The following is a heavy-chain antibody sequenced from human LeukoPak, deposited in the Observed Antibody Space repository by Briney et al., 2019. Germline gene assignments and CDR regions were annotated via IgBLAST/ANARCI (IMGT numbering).Heavy chain of an antibody. D-gene: IGHD3-22*01. CDR1: GFTFSSHS. J-gene: IGHJ4*02. V-gene: IGHV3-48*01. CDR2: ISSSSSTI. CDR3: ARGAYYYED. Sequence: PGGSLRLSCAASGFTFSSHSMNWVRQAPGKGLEWVSYISSSSSTIYYADSVKDRLTISRDNAKNSLYLQMNSLRAEDTAVYYCARGAYYYEDWGQGTLVTVSS.